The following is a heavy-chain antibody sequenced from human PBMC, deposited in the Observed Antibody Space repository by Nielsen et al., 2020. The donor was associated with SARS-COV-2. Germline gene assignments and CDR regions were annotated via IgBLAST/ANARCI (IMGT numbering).Heavy chain of an antibody. Sequence: WIRQPPGRALEWLALIYWNDDKRYSPSLKTKLTISKDTSKNQVVLTMTNMDPVDTATYCCARTHYGDYYYYYMDVWGKGTTVTVSS. D-gene: IGHD4-17*01. V-gene: IGHV2-5*01. J-gene: IGHJ6*03. CDR2: IYWNDDK. CDR3: ARTHYGDYYYYYMDV.